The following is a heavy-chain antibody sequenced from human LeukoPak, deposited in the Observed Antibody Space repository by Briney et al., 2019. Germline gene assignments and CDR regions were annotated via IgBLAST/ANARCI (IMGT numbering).Heavy chain of an antibody. V-gene: IGHV1-69*04. J-gene: IGHJ3*02. D-gene: IGHD6-13*01. CDR1: GGTFSSYA. CDR2: IIPILGIA. CDR3: ARAHSSTHDAFDI. Sequence: ASVKVSCKASGGTFSSYAISWVRQAPGQGLEWMGRIIPILGIANYAQKFRGRVTITADKSTSTAYMELSSLRSEDTAVYYCARAHSSTHDAFDIWGQGTMVTVSS.